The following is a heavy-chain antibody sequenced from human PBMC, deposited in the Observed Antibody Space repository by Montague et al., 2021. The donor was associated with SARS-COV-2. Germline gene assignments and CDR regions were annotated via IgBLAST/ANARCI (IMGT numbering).Heavy chain of an antibody. V-gene: IGHV4-38-2*02. CDR1: GYSITSNYY. CDR3: ARAPYYGPGKPYQFDY. CDR2: SYHSGTT. D-gene: IGHD3-10*01. Sequence: SETLSLTCTVSGYSITSNYYWGWIRQPPGKGLEWIGCSYHSGTTHYHPSLKSRVTISLDTSNNHFSLKVTSVTAADTAVYYRARAPYYGPGKPYQFDYWGRGTLVTVSS. J-gene: IGHJ4*02.